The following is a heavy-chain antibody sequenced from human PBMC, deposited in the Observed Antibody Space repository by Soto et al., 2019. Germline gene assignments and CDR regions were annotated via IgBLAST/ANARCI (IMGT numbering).Heavy chain of an antibody. V-gene: IGHV4-39*01. D-gene: IGHD3-16*01. CDR3: ARITGSATSAGDAVDI. CDR2: IYYSGST. CDR1: GGSMSSNNYY. Sequence: PSETLSLTCTVSGGSMSSNNYYWGWIRQPPGKGLECVGSIYYSGSTYYSPSLKSRVTISVDTSKNQFSLKLSSVTAADTAVYYCARITGSATSAGDAVDIWGQGTMFTVS. J-gene: IGHJ3*02.